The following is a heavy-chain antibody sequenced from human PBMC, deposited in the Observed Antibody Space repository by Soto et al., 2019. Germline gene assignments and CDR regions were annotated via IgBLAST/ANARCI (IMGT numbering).Heavy chain of an antibody. CDR2: TYYIGRT. J-gene: IGHJ4*02. CDR3: ARDVVGLTHFDY. Sequence: QVQLQESGPGLVKPSETLSLTCTVFGDSISTYYWNWIRQPLGKGLEWIGYTYYIGRTNYNPSLKSRVTISLDTSRNQISLNLNSVTAADTAIYYCARDVVGLTHFDYWGQGILVTVSS. V-gene: IGHV4-59*13. CDR1: GDSISTYY. D-gene: IGHD2-21*01.